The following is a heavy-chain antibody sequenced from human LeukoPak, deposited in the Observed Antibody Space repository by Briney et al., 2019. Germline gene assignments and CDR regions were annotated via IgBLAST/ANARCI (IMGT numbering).Heavy chain of an antibody. J-gene: IGHJ4*02. V-gene: IGHV1-2*02. CDR2: INPNSGGT. Sequence: ASVEVSCKASGYTFTTLDINWVRQATGQGLEWMGWINPNSGGTNYAQKFQGRVTMTRDTSISTAYMELSRLRSDDTAVYYCARDRVGAPFYFDYWGQGTLVTVSS. D-gene: IGHD1-26*01. CDR1: GYTFTTLD. CDR3: ARDRVGAPFYFDY.